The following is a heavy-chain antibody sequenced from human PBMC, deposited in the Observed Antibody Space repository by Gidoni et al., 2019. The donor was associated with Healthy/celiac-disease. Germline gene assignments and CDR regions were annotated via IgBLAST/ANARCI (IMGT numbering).Heavy chain of an antibody. CDR1: GFTFHDYA. CDR3: AKDIGYCSSTSCSIYYYYGMDV. V-gene: IGHV3-9*01. CDR2: ISWNRCSI. Sequence: EVQLVESGGGLVQPGRSLRLSCAASGFTFHDYALHWVRQAPGKGLEWVSGISWNRCSIGYADSVKGRFTISRDNAKNSLYLQMNSLRAEDTALYYCAKDIGYCSSTSCSIYYYYGMDVWGQGTTVTVSS. D-gene: IGHD2-2*03. J-gene: IGHJ6*02.